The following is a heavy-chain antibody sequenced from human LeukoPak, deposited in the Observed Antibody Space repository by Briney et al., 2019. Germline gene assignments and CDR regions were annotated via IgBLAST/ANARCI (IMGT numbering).Heavy chain of an antibody. J-gene: IGHJ6*03. CDR3: AKGPYSSGWYVSSYYYYYYMDV. D-gene: IGHD6-19*01. Sequence: PGGSLRLSCAASGFTFSSYEMNWVRQAPGKGLEWVSYISSSGSTIYYADSVKGRFTISRDNAKNSLYLQMNSLRPEDTAVYYCAKGPYSSGWYVSSYYYYYYMDVWGKGTTVTVSS. CDR1: GFTFSSYE. V-gene: IGHV3-48*03. CDR2: ISSSGSTI.